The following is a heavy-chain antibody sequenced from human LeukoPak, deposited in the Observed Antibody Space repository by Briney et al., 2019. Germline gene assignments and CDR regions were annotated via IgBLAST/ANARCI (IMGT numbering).Heavy chain of an antibody. CDR3: ARVLRYFDWLLGDFDY. CDR2: INHSGST. V-gene: IGHV4-34*01. Sequence: SETLSLTCAVYGGSFSGYYWSWIRQPPGKGLEWIGEINHSGSTNYNPSLKSRVTISVDTSKNQFSLKLSSVTAADTAVYYCARVLRYFDWLLGDFDYWGQGTLVTVSS. J-gene: IGHJ4*02. CDR1: GGSFSGYY. D-gene: IGHD3-9*01.